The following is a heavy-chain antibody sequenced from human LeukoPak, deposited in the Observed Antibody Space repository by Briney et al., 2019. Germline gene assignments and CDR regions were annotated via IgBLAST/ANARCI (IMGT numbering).Heavy chain of an antibody. CDR1: GFTFSSYD. CDR2: IGTAGDT. V-gene: IGHV3-13*01. J-gene: IGHJ3*02. Sequence: GGSLRLSCAASGFTFSSYDMHWVRQATGKGLEWVSAIGTAGDTYYPGSVKGRFTISRENAKHSLYLQMNSLRAGDTAVYYCARAPDYGDYQDAFDIWGQGTMVTVSS. D-gene: IGHD4-17*01. CDR3: ARAPDYGDYQDAFDI.